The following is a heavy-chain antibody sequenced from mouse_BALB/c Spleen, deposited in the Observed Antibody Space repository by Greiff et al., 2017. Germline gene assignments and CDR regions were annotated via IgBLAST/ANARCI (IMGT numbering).Heavy chain of an antibody. CDR1: GYTFTDYA. CDR3: ARRDYGNYVDWYFDV. J-gene: IGHJ1*01. D-gene: IGHD2-1*01. CDR2: ISTYYGDA. V-gene: IGHV1S137*01. Sequence: VQLQQSGAELVRPGVSVKISCKGSGYTFTDYAMHWVKQSHAKSLEWIGVISTYYGDASYNQKFKGKATMTVDKSSSTAYMELARLTSEDSAIYYCARRDYGNYVDWYFDVWGAGTTVTVSS.